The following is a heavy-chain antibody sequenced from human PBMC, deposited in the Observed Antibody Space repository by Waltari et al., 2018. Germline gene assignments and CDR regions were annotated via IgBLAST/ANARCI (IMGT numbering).Heavy chain of an antibody. CDR2: IYSDDTT. Sequence: EVHLVESGGGLIQRGGSLRLSCAASGFSVAKKYMNWVRQAPGKGLEWVSVIYSDDTTYYADSVRGLFTISRDNVKNTLYLQMNSLRVEDTAVYYCAKDAGDSTGYYYGNAFDLWGQGTMVTVAS. CDR1: GFSVAKKY. CDR3: AKDAGDSTGYYYGNAFDL. J-gene: IGHJ3*01. V-gene: IGHV3-53*01. D-gene: IGHD3-22*01.